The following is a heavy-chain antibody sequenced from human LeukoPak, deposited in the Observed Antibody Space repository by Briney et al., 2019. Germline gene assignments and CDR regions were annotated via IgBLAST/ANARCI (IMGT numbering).Heavy chain of an antibody. CDR3: ARGRYFSPYYFDY. Sequence: PGRSLRLSCAASGFTFSRYGMQWVRQAPGKGLEWVAVISFDGSNKYYADSVKGRFTISRDNSKNTLYLQINSLRAEDTAVYSCARGRYFSPYYFDYWGQGTLVTVSS. CDR1: GFTFSRYG. D-gene: IGHD2/OR15-2a*01. V-gene: IGHV3-30*19. CDR2: ISFDGSNK. J-gene: IGHJ4*02.